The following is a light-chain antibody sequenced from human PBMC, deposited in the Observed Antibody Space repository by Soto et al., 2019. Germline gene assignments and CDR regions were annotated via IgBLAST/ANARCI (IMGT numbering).Light chain of an antibody. CDR2: QTS. Sequence: EIVLTQSPATLSSSPGERVTLSCRASQCVDTSLAWYQHKPGQAPRLLIYQTSMRAPGIPARFSGSGSGTDSPPTISVEPQEVLVYYYYHQRHRSPRTFGQGTKVDIK. J-gene: IGKJ1*01. V-gene: IGKV3-11*01. CDR1: QCVDTS. CDR3: YHQRHRSPRT.